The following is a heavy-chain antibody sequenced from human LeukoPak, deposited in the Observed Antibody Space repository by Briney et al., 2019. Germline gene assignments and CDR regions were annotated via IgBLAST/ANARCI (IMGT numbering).Heavy chain of an antibody. Sequence: GGSLRLSCAASGFTSSSYSMNWVRQAPGKGLEWVSSISSSSSYIYYADSVKGRFTISRDNAKNSLYLQMNSLRAEDTAVYYCARAPPYDSSGYYLPIDYWGQGTLVTVSS. CDR2: ISSSSSYI. CDR3: ARAPPYDSSGYYLPIDY. V-gene: IGHV3-21*01. J-gene: IGHJ4*02. D-gene: IGHD3-22*01. CDR1: GFTSSSYS.